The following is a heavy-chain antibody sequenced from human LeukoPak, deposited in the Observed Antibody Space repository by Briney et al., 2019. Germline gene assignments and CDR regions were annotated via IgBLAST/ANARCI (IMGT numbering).Heavy chain of an antibody. CDR1: GFTFSSYA. D-gene: IGHD3-9*01. J-gene: IGHJ4*02. Sequence: GGSLRLSCAASGFTFSSYAMSWVRQAPGKGLEWVSAISGSGGSTYYADSVKGRFAISRDNSKSTLYLQMNSLRAEDTAVYYCAKAPGLRYFDFWGQGTLVTVSS. CDR2: ISGSGGST. CDR3: AKAPGLRYFDF. V-gene: IGHV3-23*01.